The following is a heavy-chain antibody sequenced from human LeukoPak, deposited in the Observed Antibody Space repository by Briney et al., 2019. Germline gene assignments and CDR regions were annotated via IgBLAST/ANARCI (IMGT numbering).Heavy chain of an antibody. J-gene: IGHJ5*02. CDR1: GDSMSGDYFY. Sequence: SETLSLTCTVSGDSMSGDYFYWSWIRQPAGQGLEWIGRVSTRGNTDYNPSLKSRVTISVDTSKNQFSLNLSSVTTADSSVYYCARDDGFFWFDPWGQGPLVTVSS. V-gene: IGHV4-61*02. CDR3: ARDDGFFWFDP. D-gene: IGHD3-3*01. CDR2: VSTRGNT.